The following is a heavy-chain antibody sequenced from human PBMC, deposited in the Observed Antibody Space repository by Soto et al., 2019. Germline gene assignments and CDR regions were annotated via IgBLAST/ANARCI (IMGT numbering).Heavy chain of an antibody. CDR2: ISSSSNSI. V-gene: IGHV3-48*01. CDR3: GGGGPLVSANGFDP. CDR1: GFTFSRYS. J-gene: IGHJ5*02. Sequence: PGGSLRLSCAASGFTFSRYSMNWVRQAPGKGLEWVSYISSSSNSIYYADSVKGRFTISRDNAKNSLHLQMDSLRAEDTAVYYCGGGGPLVSANGFDPWGQGTLVTVSS. D-gene: IGHD3-16*01.